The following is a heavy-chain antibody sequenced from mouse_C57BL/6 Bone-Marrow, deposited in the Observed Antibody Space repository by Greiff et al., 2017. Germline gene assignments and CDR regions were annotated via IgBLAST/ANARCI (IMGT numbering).Heavy chain of an antibody. CDR2: IDPSDSYT. Sequence: QVKLQQPGAELVRPGPSVKLSCKASGYTFTSYWMHWVKQRPGQGLEWIGVIDPSDSYTNSNQKFKGKATLTVDTSSSTAYMQLSSLTSEDSAVYYVAKGGNYVGDYWGQGTTLTVSS. CDR1: GYTFTSYW. CDR3: AKGGNYVGDY. D-gene: IGHD2-1*01. J-gene: IGHJ2*01. V-gene: IGHV1-59*01.